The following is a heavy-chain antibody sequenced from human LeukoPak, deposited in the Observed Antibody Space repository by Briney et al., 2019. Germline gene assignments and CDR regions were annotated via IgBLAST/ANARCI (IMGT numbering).Heavy chain of an antibody. CDR1: GGSISNYY. D-gene: IGHD5-24*01. CDR3: ARAQEMATIVY. J-gene: IGHJ4*02. CDR2: IYYTGTT. Sequence: SETLSLTCTVSGGSISNYYWNWIRQTPGKGLEWIGYIYYTGTTNYNPSLKSRVTISVDTSKNQFSLKLSSVTAADTAVYYCARAQEMATIVYWGQGTLVTVSS. V-gene: IGHV4-59*12.